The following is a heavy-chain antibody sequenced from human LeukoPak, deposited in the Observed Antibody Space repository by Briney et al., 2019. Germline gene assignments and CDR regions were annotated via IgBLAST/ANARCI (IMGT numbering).Heavy chain of an antibody. CDR2: IYYSGNT. CDR1: GDSISSDY. CDR3: ARESLTWLQSRTSWFDP. Sequence: SETLSLTCAVSGDSISSDYWGWIRQPPGKGLEWIGTIYYSGNTYYNPSLKSRVTISVDTSKNQFSLKLSSVTAADTAVYYCARESLTWLQSRTSWFDPWGQGTLVTVSS. J-gene: IGHJ5*02. V-gene: IGHV4-39*07. D-gene: IGHD5-24*01.